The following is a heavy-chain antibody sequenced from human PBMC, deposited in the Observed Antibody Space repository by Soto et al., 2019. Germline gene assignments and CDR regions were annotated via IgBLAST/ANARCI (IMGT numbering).Heavy chain of an antibody. V-gene: IGHV4-30-2*01. CDR2: IYRSGVT. D-gene: IGHD6-19*01. J-gene: IGHJ5*02. Sequence: SETLSLTCCFSGDSSSTSTYSWSWIRQPPGKALEWVGFIYRSGVTSYNPSLKSRVSISLDTSNNQCSLKLGSVTAADTAVYYCAGMPYTSGLRFDPRGTGTLVTVSS. CDR1: GDSSSTSTYS. CDR3: AGMPYTSGLRFDP.